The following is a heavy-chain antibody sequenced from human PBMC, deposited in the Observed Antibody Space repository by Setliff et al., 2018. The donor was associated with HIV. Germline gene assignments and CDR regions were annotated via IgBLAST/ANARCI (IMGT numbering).Heavy chain of an antibody. V-gene: IGHV3-15*01. CDR2: IKSKTDGGTT. D-gene: IGHD4-17*01. Sequence: LRLSCAASGFTFSNAWMSWVRQAPGKGLEWVGRIKSKTDGGTTDYAAPVKGRFTISRDNSKNTLYLQMNSLRGEDTAVYHCAKDRDYGDNLLLLNWFDPWGQGTLVTVSS. CDR3: AKDRDYGDNLLLLNWFDP. CDR1: GFTFSNAW. J-gene: IGHJ5*02.